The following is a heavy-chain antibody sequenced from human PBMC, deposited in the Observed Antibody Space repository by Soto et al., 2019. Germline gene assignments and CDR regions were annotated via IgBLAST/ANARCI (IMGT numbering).Heavy chain of an antibody. Sequence: PGESLKISCKGAGYSCTSYGIGWVRQMPGKGLEWMGIIYPGDSDTRYSPSFQGQVTISADKSISTAYLQWSSLKSSDTATYYCASHEGYCSGGNCFSAPLDPWGQGNLVTVSS. CDR1: GYSCTSYG. V-gene: IGHV5-51*01. CDR2: IYPGDSDT. CDR3: ASHEGYCSGGNCFSAPLDP. J-gene: IGHJ5*02. D-gene: IGHD2-15*01.